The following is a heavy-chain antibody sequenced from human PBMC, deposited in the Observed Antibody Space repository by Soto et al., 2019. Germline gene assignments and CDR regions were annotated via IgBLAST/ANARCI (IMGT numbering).Heavy chain of an antibody. V-gene: IGHV1-8*01. CDR1: GYTFTRYD. CDR2: MNPNSGKK. J-gene: IGHJ4*02. Sequence: QVQLVQSGAEVTKPGASVKVSCKASGYTFTRYDINWVRQATGQGLEWLGWMNPNSGKKGYAQKFKGRVTMTRNTSISTAYMELSSLRSEDTAVYYCATIRRYYDILTDDWGQGTLVTVSS. CDR3: ATIRRYYDILTDD. D-gene: IGHD3-9*01.